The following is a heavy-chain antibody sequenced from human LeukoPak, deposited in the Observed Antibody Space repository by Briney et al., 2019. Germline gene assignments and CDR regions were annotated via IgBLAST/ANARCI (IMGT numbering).Heavy chain of an antibody. Sequence: GGSLRLSCAASGFTFSKYSMNWVRQAPGKGLAWVSSITSSSSDIYYADSVKGRFTISRDNAKNSLYLQMNSLRAEDMALYYCAKAGSSGYYSHFDYWGQGTLVTVSS. V-gene: IGHV3-21*04. J-gene: IGHJ4*02. D-gene: IGHD3-22*01. CDR2: ITSSSSDI. CDR1: GFTFSKYS. CDR3: AKAGSSGYYSHFDY.